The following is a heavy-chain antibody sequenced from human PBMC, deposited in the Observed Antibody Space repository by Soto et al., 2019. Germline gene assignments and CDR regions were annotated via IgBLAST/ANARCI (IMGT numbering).Heavy chain of an antibody. D-gene: IGHD3-10*01. J-gene: IGHJ4*02. Sequence: AAVKVSCKASGHMFNTYGITWVRQAPGQGLEWMGWISAYNGNIDYAQNLQGRVTMTIDTSTSTAYMELRSLRSDDTAVYYCARTYGSGSYFLPFEYWGQGTLVTVS. CDR1: GHMFNTYG. CDR2: ISAYNGNI. CDR3: ARTYGSGSYFLPFEY. V-gene: IGHV1-18*01.